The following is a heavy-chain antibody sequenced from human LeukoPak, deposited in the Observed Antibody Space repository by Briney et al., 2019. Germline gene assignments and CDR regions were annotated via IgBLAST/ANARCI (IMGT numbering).Heavy chain of an antibody. Sequence: PGGSLRLSCTGSGFIFSNFWMGWARQGPGKGLQWVASINRDGSEKHPVDSVKGRFTISRDNARNSVYLQMNGLTVEDTAVYYCAKDNGVEKVGTLDHWGQGTLVTVSS. CDR3: AKDNGVEKVGTLDH. J-gene: IGHJ4*02. CDR2: INRDGSEK. CDR1: GFIFSNFW. D-gene: IGHD1-26*01. V-gene: IGHV3-7*01.